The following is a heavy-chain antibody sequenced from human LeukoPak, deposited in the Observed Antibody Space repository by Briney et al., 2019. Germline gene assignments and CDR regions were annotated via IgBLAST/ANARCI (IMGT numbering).Heavy chain of an antibody. D-gene: IGHD6-13*01. CDR3: ARRPPIAAAGFDY. CDR2: NYHSGST. V-gene: IGHV4-38-2*01. J-gene: IGHJ4*02. CDR1: GYSISSGYY. Sequence: PSETLSLTCAVSGYSISSGYYWGWIRPPPGKGLEWIGSNYHSGSTYYNPSLKSRVTISVDTSKNQFSLKLSSVTAADTAVYYCARRPPIAAAGFDYWGQGTLVTVSS.